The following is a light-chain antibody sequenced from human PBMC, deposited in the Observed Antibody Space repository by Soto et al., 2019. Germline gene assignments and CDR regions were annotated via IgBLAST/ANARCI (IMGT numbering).Light chain of an antibody. V-gene: IGKV3-15*01. CDR2: DAT. CDR3: QQYKDWPPWYT. CDR1: QSVSSN. Sequence: EIVMTQSPATLSVSPGERVTLSCRASQSVSSNLAWYQQKAGQGPRLLMYDATTRATGIPARFSGSGSGTXXXXXXXXLXSEDFAVYYCQQYKDWPPWYTFGQGTKVEIK. J-gene: IGKJ2*01.